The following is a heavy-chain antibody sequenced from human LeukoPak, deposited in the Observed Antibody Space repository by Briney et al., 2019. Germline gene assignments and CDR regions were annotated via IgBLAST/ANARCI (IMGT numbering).Heavy chain of an antibody. D-gene: IGHD1-7*01. V-gene: IGHV1-2*02. CDR3: ARGSRNYEGFYYYYGMDV. CDR1: GYTFTGYY. CDR2: INPNSGGT. Sequence: GASVKVSCKASGYTFTGYYTHWVRQAPGQGLEWMGWINPNSGGTNYAQKFQGRVTMTRDTSISTAYMELSRLRSDDTAVYYCARGSRNYEGFYYYYGMDVWGQGTTVTVSS. J-gene: IGHJ6*02.